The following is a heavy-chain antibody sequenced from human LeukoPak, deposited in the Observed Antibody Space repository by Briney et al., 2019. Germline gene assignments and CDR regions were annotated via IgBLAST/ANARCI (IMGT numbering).Heavy chain of an antibody. CDR2: IYSGGST. Sequence: GGSLRLSCAASGFTVSSNYMSWVRQAPGTGLDWVSVIYSGGSTYYADSVEGRITISRDNSKNTLYLQMNSLRAEDTAVYYCARDRVPAARLYYYGMDVWGQGTTVTVSS. J-gene: IGHJ6*02. V-gene: IGHV3-66*01. D-gene: IGHD2-2*01. CDR3: ARDRVPAARLYYYGMDV. CDR1: GFTVSSNY.